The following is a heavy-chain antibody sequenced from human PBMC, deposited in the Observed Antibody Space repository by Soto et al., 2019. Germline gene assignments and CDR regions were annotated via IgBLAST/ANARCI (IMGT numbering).Heavy chain of an antibody. CDR2: IIPIFGTA. CDR3: ARGVGYTMVRGYYFDY. V-gene: IGHV1-69*01. D-gene: IGHD3-10*01. J-gene: IGHJ4*02. CDR1: GGTFSSYA. Sequence: QVQLVQSGAEVKKPGSSVKVSCKASGGTFSSYAISWVRQAPGQGLEWMGGIIPIFGTANYAQKFQGRVTIPADESTSTSYMEMSSLRSEDTAVYYCARGVGYTMVRGYYFDYWGQGTLVTVSS.